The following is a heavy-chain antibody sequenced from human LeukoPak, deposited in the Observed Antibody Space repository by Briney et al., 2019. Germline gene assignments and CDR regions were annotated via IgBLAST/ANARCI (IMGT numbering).Heavy chain of an antibody. CDR1: GGSISSYY. V-gene: IGHV4-59*12. CDR3: ARDGYDYRYYYYYMDV. J-gene: IGHJ6*03. D-gene: IGHD5-12*01. CDR2: IYYSGST. Sequence: SETLSLTCTVSGGSISSYYWSWIRQPPGKGLEWIGYIYYSGSTNYNPSLKSRVTISVDTSKNQFSLKLSSVTAADTAVYYCARDGYDYRYYYYYMDVWGKGTTVTVSS.